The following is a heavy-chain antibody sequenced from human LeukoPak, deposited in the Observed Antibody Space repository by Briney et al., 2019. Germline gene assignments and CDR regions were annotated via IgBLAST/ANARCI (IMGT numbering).Heavy chain of an antibody. V-gene: IGHV3-74*01. D-gene: IGHD2/OR15-2a*01. CDR1: GFTFSDYW. Sequence: GGSLRLSCAASGFTFSDYWMHWVRQVPGKGLVWVSRIDSDGSTTNYADSVKGRFTISRDNAKNTLYLQMNSLRAEDTAVYYCASGYYSTSEGGNGYWGQGTLVTVSS. J-gene: IGHJ4*02. CDR2: IDSDGSTT. CDR3: ASGYYSTSEGGNGY.